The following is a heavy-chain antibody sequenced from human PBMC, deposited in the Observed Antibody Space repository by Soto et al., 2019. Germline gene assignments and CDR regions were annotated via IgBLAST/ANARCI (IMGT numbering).Heavy chain of an antibody. CDR1: GDSISSHY. CDR2: IYHSGGT. J-gene: IGHJ5*02. D-gene: IGHD6-19*01. Sequence: SETLSLTCTVSGDSISSHYWSWIRQPPGKGLEWIGHIYHSGGTRYNPSLRSRVTISVDTSKNQFSLKLRFVTAADTAVYYCAKNVAVAGFCLDPWGQGILVTVSS. V-gene: IGHV4-59*11. CDR3: AKNVAVAGFCLDP.